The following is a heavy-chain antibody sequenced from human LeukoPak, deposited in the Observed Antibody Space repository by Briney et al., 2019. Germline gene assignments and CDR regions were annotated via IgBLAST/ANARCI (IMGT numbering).Heavy chain of an antibody. CDR3: ARYGSSWYRTYYYYYYMDV. J-gene: IGHJ6*03. D-gene: IGHD6-13*01. CDR1: GFTFSSYW. Sequence: GGSLRLSCAAPGFTFSSYWMSWVRQAPGKGLEWVANIKQDGSEKYYVDSVKGRFTISRDNAKNSLDLQMNSLSAEDTVVYYCARYGSSWYRTYYYYYYMDVWGKGTTVTVSS. CDR2: IKQDGSEK. V-gene: IGHV3-7*01.